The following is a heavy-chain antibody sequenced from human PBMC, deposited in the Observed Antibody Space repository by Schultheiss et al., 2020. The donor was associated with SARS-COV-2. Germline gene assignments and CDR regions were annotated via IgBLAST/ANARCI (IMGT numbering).Heavy chain of an antibody. Sequence: SETLSLTCAVSGYSISGGYYWGWIRQPPGKGLEWLGYIYYSGRTFYNPSLKTRVTISVDTSKNQFSLKLNSVTAADTAVYYCAKDRFRGLWFGELSPFDYWGQGTLVTVSS. D-gene: IGHD3-10*01. J-gene: IGHJ4*02. CDR3: AKDRFRGLWFGELSPFDY. CDR2: IYYSGRT. CDR1: GYSISGGYY. V-gene: IGHV4-31*11.